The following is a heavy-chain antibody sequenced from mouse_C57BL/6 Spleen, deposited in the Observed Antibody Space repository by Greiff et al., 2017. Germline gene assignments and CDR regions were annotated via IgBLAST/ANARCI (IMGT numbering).Heavy chain of an antibody. D-gene: IGHD2-4*01. CDR1: GYTFTSYW. J-gene: IGHJ4*01. CDR2: IYPSDSET. Sequence: VQLQQPGAELVRPGSSVKLSCKASGYTFTSYWMDWVKQRPGQGLEWIGNIYPSDSETHYNQKFKDKATLTVDKSSSTAYMQLSSLTSEDSAVYYCARDDSYYAMDYWGQGTSATVSS. V-gene: IGHV1-61*01. CDR3: ARDDSYYAMDY.